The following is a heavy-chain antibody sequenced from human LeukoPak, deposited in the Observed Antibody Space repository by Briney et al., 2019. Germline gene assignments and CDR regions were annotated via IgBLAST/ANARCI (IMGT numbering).Heavy chain of an antibody. D-gene: IGHD6-13*01. J-gene: IGHJ4*02. V-gene: IGHV4-39*07. CDR3: ARGVIAAAGIFDY. Sequence: SETLSLTCTVSGGSISSSTFYWGWIRQPPGKGLEWIGSLYYSGSTYYNPSLKSRVTISVDTSKNQFSLKLSSVTAADTAVYYCARGVIAAAGIFDYWGQGTLVTVSS. CDR1: GGSISSSTFY. CDR2: LYYSGST.